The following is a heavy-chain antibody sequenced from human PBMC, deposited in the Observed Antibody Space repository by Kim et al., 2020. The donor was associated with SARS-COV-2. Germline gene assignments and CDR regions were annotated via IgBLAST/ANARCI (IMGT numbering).Heavy chain of an antibody. V-gene: IGHV4-59*09. J-gene: IGHJ4*02. D-gene: IGHD4-17*01. CDR3: ARGVTTVDY. Sequence: GSTDHTPSLKSRVTISVDTSKNQFSLKLSSVTAADTAVYYCARGVTTVDYWGQGTLVTVSS. CDR2: GST.